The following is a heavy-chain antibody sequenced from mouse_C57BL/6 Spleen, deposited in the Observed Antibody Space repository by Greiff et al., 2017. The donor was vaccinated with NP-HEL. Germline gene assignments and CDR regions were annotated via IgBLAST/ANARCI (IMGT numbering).Heavy chain of an antibody. D-gene: IGHD2-3*01. CDR3: ARGIYDGYYVGAY. V-gene: IGHV1-55*01. CDR1: GYTFTSYW. J-gene: IGHJ3*01. CDR2: IYPGSGST. Sequence: QVQLQQPGAELVKPGASVKMSCKASGYTFTSYWITWVKQRPGQGLEWIGDIYPGSGSTNYNEKFKSKATLTVDTSSSTAYMQLSSLTSEDSAVYYCARGIYDGYYVGAYWGQGTLVTVSA.